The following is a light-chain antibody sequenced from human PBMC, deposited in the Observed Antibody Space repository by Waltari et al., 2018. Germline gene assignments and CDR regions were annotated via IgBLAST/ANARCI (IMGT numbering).Light chain of an antibody. CDR3: SSYTSSSTLEVV. CDR1: SSDVGGYNY. Sequence: QSALTQPASVSGSPGQSITISCTGTSSDVGGYNYFSWYQQHPGKAPKLMIYEVSNRPSGVSNRFSGSKSGNTASLTISGLQAEDEADYYCSSYTSSSTLEVVFGGGTKLTVL. CDR2: EVS. J-gene: IGLJ2*01. V-gene: IGLV2-14*01.